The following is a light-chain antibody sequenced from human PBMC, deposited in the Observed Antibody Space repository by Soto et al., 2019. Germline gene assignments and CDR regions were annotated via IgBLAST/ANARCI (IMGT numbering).Light chain of an antibody. J-gene: IGLJ1*01. Sequence: QSVLTQPASVSGSPGQSMTISCTGSSSDVGGYNYVSWYQHQPGKAPKLMIYEVNNRPSGVSNRFSGSKSGNTASLTISGLQAEDEADYYCASYTSSTTRVFGTGTKVTVL. CDR2: EVN. CDR1: SSDVGGYNY. V-gene: IGLV2-14*01. CDR3: ASYTSSTTRV.